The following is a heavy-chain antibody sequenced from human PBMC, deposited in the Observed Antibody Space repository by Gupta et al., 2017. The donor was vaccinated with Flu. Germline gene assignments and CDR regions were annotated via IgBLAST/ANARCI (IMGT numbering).Heavy chain of an antibody. CDR2: FDPEDGET. J-gene: IGHJ4*02. Sequence: QVQLVQSGAEVKKPGASMKVSCKVSGYTLTELSMHWVRQAPGKGLEWMGGFDPEDGETIYAQKFQGRVTMTEDTSTDTAYMDLSSLRSEDTAVYYCATGKGLIYDFWSGYYFDYWGQGTLVTVSS. V-gene: IGHV1-24*01. CDR3: ATGKGLIYDFWSGYYFDY. D-gene: IGHD3-3*01. CDR1: GYTLTELS.